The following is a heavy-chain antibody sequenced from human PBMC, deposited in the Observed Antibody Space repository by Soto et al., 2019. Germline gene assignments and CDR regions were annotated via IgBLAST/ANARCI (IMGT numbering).Heavy chain of an antibody. D-gene: IGHD4-17*01. V-gene: IGHV3-23*01. Sequence: GGALRPSCAASGFPFSRYAMSWGRQAPGKGLEWVSTISDSGNSTYSADSVKGRFTISRDNARNTLYLQMNSLRAEDTAVYYCARAHYGDNDRWGQGTLVTVSS. CDR2: ISDSGNST. J-gene: IGHJ5*02. CDR3: ARAHYGDNDR. CDR1: GFPFSRYA.